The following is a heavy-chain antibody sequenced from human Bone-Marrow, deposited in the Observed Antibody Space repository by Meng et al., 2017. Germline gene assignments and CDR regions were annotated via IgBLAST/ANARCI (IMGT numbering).Heavy chain of an antibody. CDR1: GGTVSSGYW. CDR3: AASSGWYRIDS. V-gene: IGHV4-4*02. J-gene: IGHJ4*02. CDR2: IHHSGTT. D-gene: IGHD6-19*01. Sequence: QGPLQARGPGLVKPSGTLSVSGGASGGTVSSGYWWRGVRQPAGKGLEWIGEIHHSGTTNYNPSLRSRVTISVDTSKTQFSLRLTSVTAADTAVYYCAASSGWYRIDSWGQGTLVTVSS.